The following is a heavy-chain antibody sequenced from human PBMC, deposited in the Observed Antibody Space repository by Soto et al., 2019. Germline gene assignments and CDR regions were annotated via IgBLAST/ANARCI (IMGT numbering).Heavy chain of an antibody. CDR2: IWFDGSKK. CDR1: GFTFNSYG. Sequence: QVRLVESGGGVVQPGRSLRLSCAASGFTFNSYGMHWVRQAPGRGLEWVAVIWFDGSKKYYADSVKGRFTVSRDNSQNTMYLQMNSLRAEDTAVYYCARDRCGVTNCYGHFDYWGQGSLVGVSS. D-gene: IGHD2-2*01. CDR3: ARDRCGVTNCYGHFDY. J-gene: IGHJ4*02. V-gene: IGHV3-33*01.